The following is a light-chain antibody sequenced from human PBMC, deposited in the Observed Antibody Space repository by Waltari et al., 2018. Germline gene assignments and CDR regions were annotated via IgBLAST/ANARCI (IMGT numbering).Light chain of an antibody. CDR3: QVWDDVTDSGV. CDR2: YDS. Sequence: YVLTQPPSVSVDPGKTARLTCGGDNIGSKSVNWYQQKPGQAPVLVMFYDSDRPPRSPERCAGSNSGNTATLTISWVEAGDEADYHCQVWDDVTDSGVFGGGTKLTVL. CDR1: NIGSKS. J-gene: IGLJ3*02. V-gene: IGLV3-21*04.